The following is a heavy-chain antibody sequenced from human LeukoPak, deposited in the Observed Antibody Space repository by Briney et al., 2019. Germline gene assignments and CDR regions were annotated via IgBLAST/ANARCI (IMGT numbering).Heavy chain of an antibody. CDR2: ISYDGNAK. V-gene: IGHV3-30*18. CDR3: PKEKVFTSTRWTTSEY. Sequence: GGSLRLSCSASGFTLSRYGMHWVRQAPGKGLEWVAVISYDGNAKHYADSVKGRFTISRDNSKNTLYLQMNSLRSEDTAVYYCPKEKVFTSTRWTTSEYWGQGTLVTVSS. J-gene: IGHJ4*02. CDR1: GFTLSRYG. D-gene: IGHD6-13*01.